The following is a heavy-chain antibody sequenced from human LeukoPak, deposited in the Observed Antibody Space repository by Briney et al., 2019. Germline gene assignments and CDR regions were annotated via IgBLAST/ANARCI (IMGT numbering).Heavy chain of an antibody. CDR2: IYSGGKT. V-gene: IGHV3-53*01. Sequence: GGSLRLSCSASGFTFTTYGMNWVRQAPGKGLEWVSFIYSGGKTHSSDSVKGRFTISRDNSKNTLYLQMSSLRAEDTAIYYCARRAGEYSHPYDYWGQGTLVTVSS. J-gene: IGHJ4*02. CDR3: ARRAGEYSHPYDY. D-gene: IGHD2-15*01. CDR1: GFTFTTYG.